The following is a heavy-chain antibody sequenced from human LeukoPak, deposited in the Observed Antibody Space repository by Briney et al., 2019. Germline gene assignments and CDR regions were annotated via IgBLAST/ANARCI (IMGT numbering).Heavy chain of an antibody. J-gene: IGHJ4*02. CDR1: GFTFSSYV. CDR3: ARDRGLKAFDY. D-gene: IGHD5-12*01. Sequence: PGGSLRLSCAASGFTFSSYVMHWVRQAPGKGLGWVAVISYDGSSKYYADSVKGRFTISRDNPKNTLYLQMDSLRAEDTAVYYCARDRGLKAFDYWGQGTLVTVSS. CDR2: ISYDGSSK. V-gene: IGHV3-30-3*01.